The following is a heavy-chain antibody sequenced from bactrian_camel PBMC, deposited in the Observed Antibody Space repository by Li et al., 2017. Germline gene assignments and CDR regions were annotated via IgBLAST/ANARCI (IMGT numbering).Heavy chain of an antibody. J-gene: IGHJ6*01. V-gene: IGHV3S28*01. Sequence: QLVESGGGSVQAGGSLRLSCAASGYTKRSYCMGWFRQAPGKEREGVAAICTASGSVYYADSVKGRFAVSRGNAKNTLYLQMDSLDGCDCAAEVLGELGKLWHVGPGDPGHRL. CDR1: GYTKRSYC. CDR3: GELGKLWH. D-gene: IGHD2*01. CDR2: ICTASGSV.